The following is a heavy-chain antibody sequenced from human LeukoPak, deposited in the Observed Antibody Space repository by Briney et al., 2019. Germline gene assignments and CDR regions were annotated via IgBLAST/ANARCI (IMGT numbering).Heavy chain of an antibody. V-gene: IGHV3-33*06. Sequence: GGSLRLSCAASGFTFSSYGMHWVRQAPGKGLEWVAVIWYDGSNKYYADSVKGRFTISRDNSKNTLYLQMNSLRAEDTALYYCAKDVSPSGSYLDYWGQGTLVTVSS. CDR3: AKDVSPSGSYLDY. CDR2: IWYDGSNK. J-gene: IGHJ4*02. CDR1: GFTFSSYG. D-gene: IGHD1-26*01.